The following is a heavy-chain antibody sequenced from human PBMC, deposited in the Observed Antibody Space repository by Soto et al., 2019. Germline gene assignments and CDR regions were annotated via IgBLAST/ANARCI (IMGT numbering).Heavy chain of an antibody. CDR3: ERHQHPDSPVMVVTNFRLDY. CDR1: GYSFTNFL. Sequence: PGESLKISFETSGYSFTNFLISWVRQMPGKGLEWMGRIDPSDSYTNYSPSFQGHVTFSVDESINTAYLQWSSLKASDTAMYYCERHQHPDSPVMVVTNFRLDYWAQGTLVTVSS. D-gene: IGHD2-21*02. V-gene: IGHV5-10-1*01. CDR2: IDPSDSYT. J-gene: IGHJ4*02.